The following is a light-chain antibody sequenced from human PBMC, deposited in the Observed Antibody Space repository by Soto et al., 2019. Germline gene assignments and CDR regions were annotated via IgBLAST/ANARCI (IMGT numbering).Light chain of an antibody. J-gene: IGKJ5*01. CDR2: DAS. CDR3: QQYGYSPIT. Sequence: EIVMTQSPATLSVSPGERATLSCRASQSISANVAWYQQKPGQAPRLLIFDASQRATGIPARFRGSGSGTDFTLSISRLEPEDFAVYYCQQYGYSPITFGQGTRLEIK. V-gene: IGKV3D-15*01. CDR1: QSISAN.